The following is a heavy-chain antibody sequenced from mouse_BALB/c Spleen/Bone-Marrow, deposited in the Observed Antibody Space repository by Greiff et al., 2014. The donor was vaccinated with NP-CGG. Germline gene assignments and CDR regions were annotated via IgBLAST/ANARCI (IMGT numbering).Heavy chain of an antibody. V-gene: IGHV1-87*01. D-gene: IGHD3-2*02. CDR1: GYTFTSYW. J-gene: IGHJ2*01. CDR2: IYPGDGDT. CDR3: ARGYPSDY. Sequence: VQLQQSGAELARPGASVKLSCKASGYTFTSYWMQWVKQRPGQGLEWIGAIYPGDGDTRYTQKFKGKATLTADKSSSTAYMQLSSLASEDSAVYYCARGYPSDYWGQGTTPTVSS.